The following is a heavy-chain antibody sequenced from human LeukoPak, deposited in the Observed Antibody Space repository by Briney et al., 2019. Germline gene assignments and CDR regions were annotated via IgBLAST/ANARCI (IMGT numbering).Heavy chain of an antibody. D-gene: IGHD6-19*01. J-gene: IGHJ4*02. CDR2: IWYDGSNK. CDR1: GFTFSSYG. CDR3: ARGGWYGPPFDY. Sequence: QTVGSLRLSCAASGFTFSSYGMHWVRQAPGKGLEWVAVIWYDGSNKYYADSVKGRFTISRDNSKNTLYLQMNSLRAEDTAVYYCARGGWYGPPFDYWGQGTLVTVSS. V-gene: IGHV3-33*01.